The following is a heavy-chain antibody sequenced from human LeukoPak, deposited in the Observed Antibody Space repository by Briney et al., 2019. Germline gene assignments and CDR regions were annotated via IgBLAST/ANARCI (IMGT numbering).Heavy chain of an antibody. CDR1: GGTFSSYA. J-gene: IGHJ3*02. CDR3: ASPPDYYDSSGYAAFDI. CDR2: IIPIFGTA. Sequence: ASVKVSCKASGGTFSSYAISWVRQAPGQGLEWMGGIIPIFGTANYAQKFQSRVTITADESTSTAYMELSSLRSEDTAVYYCASPPDYYDSSGYAAFDIWGQGTMVTVSS. V-gene: IGHV1-69*13. D-gene: IGHD3-22*01.